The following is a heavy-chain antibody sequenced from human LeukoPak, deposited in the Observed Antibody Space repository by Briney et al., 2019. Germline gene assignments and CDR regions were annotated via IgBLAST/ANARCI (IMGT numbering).Heavy chain of an antibody. CDR2: ISSSTSTI. CDR3: ARGSTGLNLDY. D-gene: IGHD5/OR15-5a*01. Sequence: GGSLRLSCAASGFTFSNYNMNWVRQAPGKGLEWVSYISSSTSTIYYADSVKGRFTISRDNSKNTLYLQMNSLRAEDTAVYYCARGSTGLNLDYWGQGTLVTVSS. J-gene: IGHJ4*02. V-gene: IGHV3-48*01. CDR1: GFTFSNYN.